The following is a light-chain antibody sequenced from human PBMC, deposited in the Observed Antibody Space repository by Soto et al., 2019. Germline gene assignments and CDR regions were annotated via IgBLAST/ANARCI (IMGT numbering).Light chain of an antibody. CDR2: DAS. V-gene: IGKV1-5*01. Sequence: DFQMTQSPSTLSASVGDRVTITCRASQSISSWLAWYQQKPGKAPKLLIYDASSLERGVPSRFSGSGSGTEFTLTIGSLQPDDFATYYCQQYDSFSQTFGQGTKVDI. CDR1: QSISSW. CDR3: QQYDSFSQT. J-gene: IGKJ2*01.